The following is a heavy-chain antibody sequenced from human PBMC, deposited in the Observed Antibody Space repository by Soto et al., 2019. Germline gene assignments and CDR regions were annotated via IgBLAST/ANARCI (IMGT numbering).Heavy chain of an antibody. V-gene: IGHV3-23*01. Sequence: EVQMLESGGGLVQPGGSLRLSCAASGFTFSSYAMSWVRQAPGKGLEWVSAISGSGGSTDYADSVKGRFTISRDNSKNTPYLQMNSLRAEDTAVYYCAKAHYGSGRGYFDYWGQGTLVTVSS. CDR2: ISGSGGST. D-gene: IGHD3-10*01. CDR1: GFTFSSYA. J-gene: IGHJ4*02. CDR3: AKAHYGSGRGYFDY.